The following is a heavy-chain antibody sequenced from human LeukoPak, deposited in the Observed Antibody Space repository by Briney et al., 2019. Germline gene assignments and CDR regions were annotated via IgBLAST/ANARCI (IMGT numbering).Heavy chain of an antibody. CDR3: AKNPANFDWSSDY. CDR1: GFTFSSYA. J-gene: IGHJ4*02. D-gene: IGHD3-9*01. V-gene: IGHV3-23*01. CDR2: ISGSGGST. Sequence: PGGSLRLSCAASGFTFSSYAMSWVRQAPGKGLEWVSAISGSGGSTYYADSVKGRFTISRDNSKNTLYLQMDSLRAEDTAVYYCAKNPANFDWSSDYWGQGTLVTVSS.